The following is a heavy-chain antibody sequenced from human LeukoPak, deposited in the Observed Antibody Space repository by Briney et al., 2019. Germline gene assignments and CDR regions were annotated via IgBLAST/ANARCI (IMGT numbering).Heavy chain of an antibody. Sequence: GGSLRLSCAASGFTFSSDWMSWVRQAPGKGLEWVANIKQDGSEKYYVDSVKGRFTISRDNAKNSLYLQMNSLRAEDTAVYYCARSGADYWGQGTLVTVSS. CDR3: ARSGADY. CDR1: GFTFSSDW. D-gene: IGHD1-26*01. V-gene: IGHV3-7*01. J-gene: IGHJ4*02. CDR2: IKQDGSEK.